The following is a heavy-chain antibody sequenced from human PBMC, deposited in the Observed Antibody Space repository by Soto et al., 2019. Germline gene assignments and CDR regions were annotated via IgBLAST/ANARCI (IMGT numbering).Heavy chain of an antibody. J-gene: IGHJ6*02. D-gene: IGHD7-27*01. CDR3: AKVPPSGDYYYYGMDV. CDR2: ISGSGGST. V-gene: IGHV3-23*01. Sequence: PGGSLRLSCAASGFTFSIYSMNWVRQAPGKGLEWVSAISGSGGSTYYADSVKGRFTISRDNSKNTLYLQMNSLRAEDTAVYYCAKVPPSGDYYYYGMDVWGQGTTVTVSS. CDR1: GFTFSIYS.